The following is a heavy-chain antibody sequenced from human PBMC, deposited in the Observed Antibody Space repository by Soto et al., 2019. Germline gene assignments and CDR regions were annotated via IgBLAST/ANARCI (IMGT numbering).Heavy chain of an antibody. D-gene: IGHD3-22*01. CDR3: ARDGSSGYYYASWFDP. CDR2: IYYSGST. CDR1: GGSVSSGSYY. V-gene: IGHV4-61*01. J-gene: IGHJ5*02. Sequence: SETLSLTCTVSGGSVSSGSYYWSWIRQPPGKGLEWIGYIYYSGSTNYNPSLKSRVTISVDTSKNQFSLKLSSVTAADTAVYYCARDGSSGYYYASWFDPWGQGTLVTVSS.